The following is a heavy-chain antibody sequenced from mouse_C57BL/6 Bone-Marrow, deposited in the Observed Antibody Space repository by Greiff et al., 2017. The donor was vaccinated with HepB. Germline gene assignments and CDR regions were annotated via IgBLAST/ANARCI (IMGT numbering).Heavy chain of an antibody. CDR3: AKLYSNYDYAMDY. CDR1: GFSLTSYG. J-gene: IGHJ4*01. Sequence: VKVVESGPGLVAPSQSLSITCTVSGFSLTSYGVDWVRQPPGKGLEWLGVIWGGGSTNYNSALMSRLSISKDNSKSQVVLKMNSLQTDDTAMYYCAKLYSNYDYAMDYWGQGTSVTVSS. D-gene: IGHD2-5*01. V-gene: IGHV2-9*01. CDR2: IWGGGST.